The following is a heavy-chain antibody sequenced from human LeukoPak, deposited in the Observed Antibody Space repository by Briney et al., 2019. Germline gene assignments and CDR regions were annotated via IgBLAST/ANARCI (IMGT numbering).Heavy chain of an antibody. D-gene: IGHD6-19*01. V-gene: IGHV4-59*08. J-gene: IGHJ4*02. CDR1: GGSISSYY. CDR2: IYYSGST. Sequence: PSETLSLTCTVSGGSISSYYWSWIRQPPGKGLEWIGYIYYSGSTNYNPSLKSRVTISVDTSKNQFSLKLSSVTAADTAVYYCTRTTPGSGWYDYWGQGTLVTVSS. CDR3: TRTTPGSGWYDY.